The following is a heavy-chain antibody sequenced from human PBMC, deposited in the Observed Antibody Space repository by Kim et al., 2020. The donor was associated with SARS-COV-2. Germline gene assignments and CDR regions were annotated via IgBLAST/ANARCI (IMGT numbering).Heavy chain of an antibody. Sequence: GGSLRLSCAASGFTVSSNYMSWVRQAPGKGLEWVSVIYSGGSTYYADSVKGRFTISRDNSKNTLYLQMNSLRAEDTAVYYCARDSGSSGWTEYFQHWGQGTLVTVSS. CDR2: IYSGGST. CDR1: GFTVSSNY. V-gene: IGHV3-53*01. CDR3: ARDSGSSGWTEYFQH. J-gene: IGHJ1*01. D-gene: IGHD6-19*01.